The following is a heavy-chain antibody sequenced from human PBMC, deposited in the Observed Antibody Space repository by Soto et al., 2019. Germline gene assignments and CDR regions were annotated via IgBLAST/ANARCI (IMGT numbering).Heavy chain of an antibody. CDR2: IYYGGST. D-gene: IGHD3-16*01. J-gene: IGHJ4*02. V-gene: IGHV4-59*01. CDR1: GGSISSYY. CDR3: ARRWGMGFDY. Sequence: QVQLQESGPGLVKPSQTLSLTCTVTGGSISSYYWSWIRQPPGKGLEWIGYIYYGGSTNYNPSLKSRVTISVDTSKNQFSLKLSSVTAADTAVYYCARRWGMGFDYWGQGTLVTVSS.